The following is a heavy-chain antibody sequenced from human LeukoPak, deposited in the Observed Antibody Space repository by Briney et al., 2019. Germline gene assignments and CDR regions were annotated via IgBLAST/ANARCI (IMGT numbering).Heavy chain of an antibody. V-gene: IGHV3-48*03. CDR1: RFTFSSYE. J-gene: IGHJ4*02. D-gene: IGHD1-14*01. CDR2: ISSSGSPV. Sequence: GGSLRLSCAASRFTFSSYEMNWVRQAPGKGLEWVSYISSSGSPVYYPDSVKGRFSISRDNAKNSLYLQMNSLRVEDAAVYYCATKEGTRSDFDYWGQGILVTVSS. CDR3: ATKEGTRSDFDY.